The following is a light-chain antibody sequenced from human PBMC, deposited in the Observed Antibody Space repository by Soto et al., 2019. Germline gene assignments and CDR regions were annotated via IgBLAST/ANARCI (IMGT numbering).Light chain of an antibody. Sequence: QSALTQPASVSGSPGQSITNSCTGTSSDVGGYNYVSWYQQHPGKAPKLMIYDVTVRPSGVSNRFSGSKSGNTASLTISGLQAEDEADYYCSSYTSINTLVFGTGTKLTVL. J-gene: IGLJ1*01. V-gene: IGLV2-14*01. CDR2: DVT. CDR3: SSYTSINTLV. CDR1: SSDVGGYNY.